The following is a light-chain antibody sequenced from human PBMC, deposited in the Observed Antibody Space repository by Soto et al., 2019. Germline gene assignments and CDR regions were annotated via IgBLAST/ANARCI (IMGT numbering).Light chain of an antibody. V-gene: IGKV3-11*01. CDR3: QQYNNWPPWT. CDR2: DAS. Sequence: EIVFTQSPATLSLSPGERATLSCRASQSLNNYLGWYQQKPGQAPRLLISDASNRATGIPARFSGSGSGTEFTLTISSLQSEDFAVYYCQQYNNWPPWTFGQGTTGDIK. CDR1: QSLNNY. J-gene: IGKJ1*01.